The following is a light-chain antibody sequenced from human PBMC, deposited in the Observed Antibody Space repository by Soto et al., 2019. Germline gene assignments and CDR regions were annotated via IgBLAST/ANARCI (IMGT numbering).Light chain of an antibody. CDR1: SSDVGGYNY. V-gene: IGLV2-14*01. CDR2: DVS. Sequence: QSVLTQPASVSGSPGQSITISCTGTSSDVGGYNYVSWYQQHPGKAPKLMIYDVSNRPSGVSNRFSGSKSGNTASLTISGLQAEDEADYPCSSYITSSTLFGTGSKGT. CDR3: SSYITSSTL. J-gene: IGLJ1*01.